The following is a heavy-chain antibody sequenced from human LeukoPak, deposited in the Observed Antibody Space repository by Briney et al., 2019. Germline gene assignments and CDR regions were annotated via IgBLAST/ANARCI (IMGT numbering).Heavy chain of an antibody. J-gene: IGHJ5*02. V-gene: IGHV3-53*01. D-gene: IGHD5-12*01. CDR1: GFTVSSSF. Sequence: GGSLRLSCAASGFTVSSSFMSWVRQAPGKGLEWVSLIYRGGTTYVADSVKGRFTVSRDISKNTLYLQMNSLRAEDTALYYCARPRDGNSGYYISWGQGSLVTVSS. CDR3: ARPRDGNSGYYIS. CDR2: IYRGGTT.